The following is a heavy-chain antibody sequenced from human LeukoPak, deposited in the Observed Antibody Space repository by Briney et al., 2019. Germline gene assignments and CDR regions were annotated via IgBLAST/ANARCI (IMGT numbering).Heavy chain of an antibody. V-gene: IGHV3-30*03. D-gene: IGHD6-19*01. CDR2: LSFDGSNK. CDR3: ARWDSSGFDY. Sequence: PGRSLRLSCAASGFTFSTFGMHWVRQAPGKGLEWVAVLSFDGSNKYYADSVKGRFTISRDNSKSTLYLEMNSLRAEDTAVYYCARWDSSGFDYWGQGTLVTVSS. J-gene: IGHJ4*02. CDR1: GFTFSTFG.